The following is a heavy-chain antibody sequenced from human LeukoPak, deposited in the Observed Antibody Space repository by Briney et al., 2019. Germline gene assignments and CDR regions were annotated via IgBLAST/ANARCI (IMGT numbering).Heavy chain of an antibody. CDR2: ISYDGSNK. CDR3: ARDALAYCGGDCYSSIPDY. CDR1: GFTFSSYA. Sequence: GGSLRLSCAASGFTFSSYAMHWVRQAPGKGLEWVAVISYDGSNKYYADSVKGRFTTSRDNSKNTLYLQMNSLRAEDTAVYYCARDALAYCGGDCYSSIPDYWGQGTLVTASS. J-gene: IGHJ4*02. V-gene: IGHV3-30*04. D-gene: IGHD2-21*02.